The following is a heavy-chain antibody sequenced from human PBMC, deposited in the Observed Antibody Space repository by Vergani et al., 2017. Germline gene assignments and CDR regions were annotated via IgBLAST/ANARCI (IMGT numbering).Heavy chain of an antibody. Sequence: QVLLQESGPGLVKPSETLSLTCTVSGGSVDSRKHYWGWIRQPPGKGLEWIGTVSYSGATYYTPSLKNRVKVSLNTSENQFSLQMSSVTAADTAVYYCASKRGACRAAYCHSYDFWGPGTLVGVSS. D-gene: IGHD2-15*01. V-gene: IGHV4-39*01. CDR3: ASKRGACRAAYCHSYDF. J-gene: IGHJ4*02. CDR2: VSYSGAT. CDR1: GGSVDSRKHY.